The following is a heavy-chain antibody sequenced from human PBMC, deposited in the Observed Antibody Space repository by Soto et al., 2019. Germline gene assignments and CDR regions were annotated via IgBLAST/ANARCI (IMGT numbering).Heavy chain of an antibody. CDR2: IWYDGSNR. Sequence: QVQLVESGGGVVQPGTSLRLSCAASGFTISTHGMHWVRQAPGKGLEWVANIWYDGSNRFYADSVKGRFTISKDNAKNTPYLHMSTLRAEDTAVYYCAAATPWNSHFLVWCQGTQVTVSS. D-gene: IGHD1-7*01. CDR3: AAATPWNSHFLV. J-gene: IGHJ4*02. V-gene: IGHV3-33*01. CDR1: GFTISTHG.